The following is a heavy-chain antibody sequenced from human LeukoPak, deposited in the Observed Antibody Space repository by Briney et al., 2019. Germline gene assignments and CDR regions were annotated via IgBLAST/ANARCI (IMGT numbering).Heavy chain of an antibody. J-gene: IGHJ4*02. CDR2: ISSSSSTI. CDR1: GFTFSSYS. D-gene: IGHD3-9*01. CDR3: ARGPSSDDILTGFDY. Sequence: GGSLRLSCAASGFTFSSYSMNWVRQAPGKGLEWVSYISSSSSTIYYADSVKGRFTISRDNAKNSLYLQMNSLRAEDTAVYYCARGPSSDDILTGFDYWGQGTLVTVSS. V-gene: IGHV3-48*01.